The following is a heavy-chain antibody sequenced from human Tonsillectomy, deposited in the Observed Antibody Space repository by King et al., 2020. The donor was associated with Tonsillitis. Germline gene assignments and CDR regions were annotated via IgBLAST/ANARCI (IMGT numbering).Heavy chain of an antibody. V-gene: IGHV3-23*04. Sequence: EVQLVESGGVLVQTGGSLRLSCAASGFTFSSYAMSWVRRAPGKGLEWVSAISGSGGTPYYADSVKGRFTISRDNSKNTLYLQMNSLRAEDTAVYYCAKDLVVVTAIPGNYFDYWGQGTLVTVSS. CDR3: AKDLVVVTAIPGNYFDY. D-gene: IGHD2-21*02. CDR2: ISGSGGTP. CDR1: GFTFSSYA. J-gene: IGHJ4*02.